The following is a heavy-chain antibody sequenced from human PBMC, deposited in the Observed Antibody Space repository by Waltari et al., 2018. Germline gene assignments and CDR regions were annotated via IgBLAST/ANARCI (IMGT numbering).Heavy chain of an antibody. Sequence: QVHLVESGGGVVQPGKSLTLSCEVSGISVRTYAMHWVRQAPGKGLECVAVISFDGNNIYFADSVKCRFTITRDNSKNTLYLQMNSLTPEDTGIYYCARDGHSYFYGSWSDYWGQGTLVTVSS. CDR1: GISVRTYA. CDR2: ISFDGNNI. J-gene: IGHJ4*02. V-gene: IGHV3-30*01. CDR3: ARDGHSYFYGSWSDY. D-gene: IGHD3-10*01.